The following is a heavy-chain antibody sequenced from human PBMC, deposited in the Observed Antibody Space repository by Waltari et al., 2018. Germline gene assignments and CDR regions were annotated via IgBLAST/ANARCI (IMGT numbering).Heavy chain of an antibody. CDR2: IYHSGST. Sequence: QVQLQESGPGLVKPSETLSLPCAVSGYSISSGYYWGWIRPPPGKGLEWIGSIYHSGSTYYNPSLKSRVTISVDTSKNQFSLKLSSVTAADTAVYYCARATRNGGWGLYYFDYWGQGTLVTVSS. CDR3: ARATRNGGWGLYYFDY. CDR1: GYSISSGYY. V-gene: IGHV4-38-2*01. D-gene: IGHD6-19*01. J-gene: IGHJ4*02.